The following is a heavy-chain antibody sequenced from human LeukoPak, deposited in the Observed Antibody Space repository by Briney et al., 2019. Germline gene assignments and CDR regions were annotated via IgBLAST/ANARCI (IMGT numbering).Heavy chain of an antibody. D-gene: IGHD4-17*01. CDR2: VYPADSNI. CDR1: GYSFTSGW. J-gene: IGHJ6*02. Sequence: SGESLKISCKGSGYSFTSGWIGWVRQMPGKGLEWMGVVYPADSNIKYSPSFQGQVTISADKSISTAYLLWSSLKASDAAMYCCARSDYGYGMDVWGQGTTVTVSS. CDR3: ARSDYGYGMDV. V-gene: IGHV5-51*01.